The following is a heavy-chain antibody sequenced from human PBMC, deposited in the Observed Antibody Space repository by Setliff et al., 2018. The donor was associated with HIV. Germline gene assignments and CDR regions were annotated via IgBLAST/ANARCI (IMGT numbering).Heavy chain of an antibody. Sequence: LSETLSLTCNVSDDSISSYYWGWIRQPPGRGLEWIVSMYYSRTTYYNPSLESRVALSVDTSKNQFSLHLTSVTAADTAVYYCARQGAGYSDDYWGQGTLVTVSS. J-gene: IGHJ4*02. CDR2: MYYSRTT. CDR3: ARQGAGYSDDY. CDR1: DDSISSYY. V-gene: IGHV4-39*01. D-gene: IGHD5-18*01.